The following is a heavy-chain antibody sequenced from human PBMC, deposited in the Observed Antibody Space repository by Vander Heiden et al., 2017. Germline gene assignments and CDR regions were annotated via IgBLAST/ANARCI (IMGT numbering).Heavy chain of an antibody. Sequence: EVKLLESGGGLVQPGGSRRLSCAASGFTFSSYAMSWVRQAPGKGLEWVAAISGSGGSTYYADAVKGRFTISRDNSKNTLYLQMNSLRAEDTAVYYCAKDQYSRPYYFDYWGQGTLVTVSS. J-gene: IGHJ4*02. CDR3: AKDQYSRPYYFDY. CDR1: GFTFSSYA. D-gene: IGHD6-6*01. V-gene: IGHV3-23*01. CDR2: ISGSGGST.